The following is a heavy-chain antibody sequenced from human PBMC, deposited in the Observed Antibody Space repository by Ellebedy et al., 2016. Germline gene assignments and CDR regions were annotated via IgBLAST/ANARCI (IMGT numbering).Heavy chain of an antibody. D-gene: IGHD4-11*01. CDR3: ASNYGWFDP. Sequence: ASVKVSXKASGFTFTTYGLTWVRQAPGQGLEWMGWISDYNANTNYAQKLQGRVTMTTDTSTSTAYMELRSLRSEDTAVYYCASNYGWFDPWGQGTLVTVSS. V-gene: IGHV1-18*01. CDR2: ISDYNANT. CDR1: GFTFTTYG. J-gene: IGHJ5*02.